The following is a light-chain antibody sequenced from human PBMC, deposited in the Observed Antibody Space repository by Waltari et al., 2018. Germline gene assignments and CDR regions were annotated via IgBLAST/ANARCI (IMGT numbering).Light chain of an antibody. CDR2: WAS. CDR3: QQYYSTPPLT. CDR1: QSVLYSSNNKND. J-gene: IGKJ4*01. Sequence: DIVMTQSPDSLAVSLGEWATLNCKSSQSVLYSSNNKNDLAWYQQKPGQPPRLLIYWASTRESGVPDRFSGSGSETDFTLTISSLQAEDVAVYYCQQYYSTPPLTFGGGTKVEIK. V-gene: IGKV4-1*01.